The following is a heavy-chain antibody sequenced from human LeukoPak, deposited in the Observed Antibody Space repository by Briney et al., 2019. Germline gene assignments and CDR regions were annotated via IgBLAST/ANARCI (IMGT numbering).Heavy chain of an antibody. V-gene: IGHV4-34*01. Sequence: SETLSLTCAVYGGSFSGYYWSWIRQPPGKGLEWIGEINHSGSTNHNPPLKSRVTISVDTSKNQFSLKLSSVTAADTAVYYCAGGEAPAGPFDYWGQGTLVTVSS. CDR1: GGSFSGYY. CDR3: AGGEAPAGPFDY. J-gene: IGHJ4*02. D-gene: IGHD6-13*01. CDR2: INHSGST.